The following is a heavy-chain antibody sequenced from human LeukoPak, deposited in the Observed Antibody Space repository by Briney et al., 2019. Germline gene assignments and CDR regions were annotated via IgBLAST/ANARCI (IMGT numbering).Heavy chain of an antibody. Sequence: SETLSLTCTVSGGSISSSSYYWGWIRQPPGKGLEWIGSIYYSGSTYYNPSLKSRVTISVDTSKNQFSLKLSSVTAADTAVYYCASQPTLLWFGEXLYLPYXXXGTLVTVSS. D-gene: IGHD3-10*01. CDR1: GGSISSSSYY. CDR3: ASQPTLLWFGEXLYLPY. CDR2: IYYSGST. J-gene: IGHJ4*02. V-gene: IGHV4-39*01.